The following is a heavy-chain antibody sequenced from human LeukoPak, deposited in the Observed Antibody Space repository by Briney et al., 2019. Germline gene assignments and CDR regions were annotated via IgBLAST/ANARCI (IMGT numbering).Heavy chain of an antibody. D-gene: IGHD3-16*02. CDR3: AGIVRAVLYYGMDV. CDR1: GGSISSSSYY. Sequence: PSETLSLTCTDSGGSISSSSYYWGWIRQPPGKGLEWIGSIYFSGTTYYNPSLQSRVTISVDTAKNQFSLKLSSVTAADTAVYYCAGIVRAVLYYGMDVWGQGTTVTVSS. CDR2: IYFSGTT. J-gene: IGHJ6*02. V-gene: IGHV4-39*07.